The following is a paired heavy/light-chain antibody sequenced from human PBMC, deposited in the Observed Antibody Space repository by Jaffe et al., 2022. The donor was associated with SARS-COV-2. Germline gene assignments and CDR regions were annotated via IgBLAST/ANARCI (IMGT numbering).Heavy chain of an antibody. CDR2: ISSSSRNM. J-gene: IGHJ4*02. CDR3: AKDGGSYSFDY. Sequence: EVQLVESGGGLVQPGGSLRLSCAASVSAFTFSSYDMNWVRQAPGKGLEWVSFISSSSRNMYYADSVKGRFTISRDNAKSSLYLQMNGLRAEDTAVYYCAKDGGSYSFDYWGQGTLVTVSS. CDR1: AFTFSSYD. V-gene: IGHV3-48*01. D-gene: IGHD1-26*01.
Light chain of an antibody. CDR2: DVS. J-gene: IGLJ3*02. CDR1: SSDVGGYNY. CDR3: SSYTSTSGPWV. V-gene: IGLV2-14*01. Sequence: QSALTQPASVSESPGQPITISCAGTSSDVGGYNYVSWYQQRPGKAPQLIIYDVSNRPSGVSNRFSGSKSGNTASLTISGLQAEDEADYYCSSYTSTSGPWVFGGGTKLTVL.